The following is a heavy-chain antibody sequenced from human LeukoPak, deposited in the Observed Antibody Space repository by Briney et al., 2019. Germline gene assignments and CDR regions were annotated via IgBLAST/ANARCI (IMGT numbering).Heavy chain of an antibody. CDR2: ISFDGGNK. D-gene: IGHD1-26*01. V-gene: IGHV3-30-3*01. J-gene: IGHJ4*02. Sequence: PGGSLSLFCAASGFTFNNYAIHWVRQAPGKGLEWVAIISFDGGNKYYADSVKGRFTISRDNSKNTLYLQMNSLRAEDTAVYYCARDGIVGSPLFKFDYWGQGTLVTVSS. CDR1: GFTFNNYA. CDR3: ARDGIVGSPLFKFDY.